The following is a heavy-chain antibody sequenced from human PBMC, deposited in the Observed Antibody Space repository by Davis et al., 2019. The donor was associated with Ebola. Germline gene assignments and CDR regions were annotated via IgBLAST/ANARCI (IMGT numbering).Heavy chain of an antibody. V-gene: IGHV4-59*01. CDR2: IYYSGST. J-gene: IGHJ6*02. CDR3: ARGIGSHYYDSSGYGIYYYYYGMDV. D-gene: IGHD3-22*01. CDR1: GGSFSSYY. Sequence: MPSETLSLTCAVYGGSFSSYYWSWIRQPPGKGLEWIGYIYYSGSTNYNPSLKSRVTISVDTSKNQFSLKLSSVTAADTAVYYCARGIGSHYYDSSGYGIYYYYYGMDVWGQGTTVTVSS.